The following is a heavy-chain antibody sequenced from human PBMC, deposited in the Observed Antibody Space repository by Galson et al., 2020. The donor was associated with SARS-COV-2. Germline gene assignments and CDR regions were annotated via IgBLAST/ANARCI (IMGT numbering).Heavy chain of an antibody. CDR1: GFTFSSYD. CDR3: ARVAPPITMVRGDRNGWYFDL. CDR2: IGTAGDT. J-gene: IGHJ2*01. D-gene: IGHD3-10*01. V-gene: IGHV3-13*01. Sequence: GGSLRLSCAASGFTFSSYDMHWVRQATGKGLEWVSAIGTAGDTYYPGSVKGRFTISRENAKNSLYLQMNSLRAGDTAVYYCARVAPPITMVRGDRNGWYFDLWGRGTLVTVSS.